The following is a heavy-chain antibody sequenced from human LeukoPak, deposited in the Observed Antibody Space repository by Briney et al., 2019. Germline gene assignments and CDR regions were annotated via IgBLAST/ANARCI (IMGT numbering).Heavy chain of an antibody. CDR1: GGSISSYY. CDR2: IYTSGST. Sequence: PSETLSLTCTVSGGSISSYYWSWIRQPAGKGLEWIGRIYTSGSTNYNPSLKSRVTMSVDTSKNQFSLKLSSVTAADTAVYYCASSPIITMVLGVIQPPHYWGQGTLVTVSS. CDR3: ASSPIITMVLGVIQPPHY. D-gene: IGHD3-10*01. V-gene: IGHV4-4*07. J-gene: IGHJ4*02.